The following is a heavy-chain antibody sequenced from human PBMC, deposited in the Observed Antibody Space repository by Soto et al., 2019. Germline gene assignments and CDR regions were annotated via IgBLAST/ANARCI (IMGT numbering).Heavy chain of an antibody. CDR3: ARSGGIVTMVRGYYYYMDV. J-gene: IGHJ6*03. CDR1: GGSISSYY. Sequence: SETLSLTCTVSGGSISSYYWSWIRQPPGKGLEWIGYIYYSGSTNYNPSLKSRVTISVDTSKNQFSLKLSSVTAADTAVYYCARSGGIVTMVRGYYYYMDVWGKGTTVTVSS. V-gene: IGHV4-59*08. D-gene: IGHD3-10*01. CDR2: IYYSGST.